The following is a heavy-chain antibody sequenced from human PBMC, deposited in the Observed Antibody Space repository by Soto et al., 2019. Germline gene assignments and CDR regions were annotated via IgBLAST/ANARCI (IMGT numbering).Heavy chain of an antibody. Sequence: GGSLRLSCASSGLTFSSYAMSWVRQAPGKGLEWVSAISGSGGSTYYADSVKGRFTISRDNSKNTLYLQMNSLRAEDTAVYYCAKAAYSGSYFLAPGTDAFDIWGQGTMVTVSS. D-gene: IGHD1-26*01. CDR2: ISGSGGST. CDR1: GLTFSSYA. J-gene: IGHJ3*02. CDR3: AKAAYSGSYFLAPGTDAFDI. V-gene: IGHV3-23*01.